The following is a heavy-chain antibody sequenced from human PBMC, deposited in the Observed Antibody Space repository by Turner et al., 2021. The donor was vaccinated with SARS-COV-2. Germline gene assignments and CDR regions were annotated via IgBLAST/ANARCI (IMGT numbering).Heavy chain of an antibody. Sequence: EVQLVESGGGLVQPGGSLRLSCAASGFTFGRFWMSWGRPAPGKGLEWGANIKQDGSEKYYVDSVKGRFTISRDNAKNSLYLQMNSLRAEDTAVYYCARDRFYHDSSGYFINWFDPWGQGTLVTVSS. J-gene: IGHJ5*02. V-gene: IGHV3-7*03. CDR3: ARDRFYHDSSGYFINWFDP. CDR2: IKQDGSEK. D-gene: IGHD3-22*01. CDR1: GFTFGRFW.